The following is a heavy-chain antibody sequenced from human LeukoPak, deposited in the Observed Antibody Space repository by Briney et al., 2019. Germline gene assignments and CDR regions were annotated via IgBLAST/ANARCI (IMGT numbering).Heavy chain of an antibody. CDR2: INHSGST. CDR1: GGSFSGYY. Sequence: SETLSLTCAVYGGSFSGYYWSWIRQPPGKGLEWIGEINHSGSTNYNPSLKSRVTISVDTSKNQFSLKLSSVTAADTAVYYCARVPRLHYYYYYMDVWGKGTTVTVSS. J-gene: IGHJ6*03. V-gene: IGHV4-34*01. CDR3: ARVPRLHYYYYYMDV.